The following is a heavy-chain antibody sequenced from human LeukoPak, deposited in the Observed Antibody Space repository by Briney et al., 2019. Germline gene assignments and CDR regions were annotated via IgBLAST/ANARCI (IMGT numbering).Heavy chain of an antibody. CDR1: GGSIRSYY. J-gene: IGHJ2*01. CDR3: ARVYYSSSYDYWYFDL. CDR2: IYYSGCT. V-gene: IGHV4-59*01. Sequence: SETLSLTCTVSGGSIRSYYWSWIRQPPGKGLEWIGYIYYSGCTNYNPSLKSRVTISVDTSKNQFSLKLSSVTAADTAVYYCARVYYSSSYDYWYFDLWGRGTLVTVSS. D-gene: IGHD6-13*01.